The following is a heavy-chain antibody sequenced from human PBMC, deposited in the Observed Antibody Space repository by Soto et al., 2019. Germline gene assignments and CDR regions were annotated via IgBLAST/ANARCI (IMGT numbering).Heavy chain of an antibody. D-gene: IGHD2-15*01. J-gene: IGHJ6*02. Sequence: ASVKVSCKASGYTFTSYAMHWVRQAPGQRLELMGWINAGNGNTKYSQKFQGRVTITRDTSASTAYMELSSLRSEDTAVYYCAREDPYCSGGSCYKLKAGMDVWGQGTTVTVYS. V-gene: IGHV1-3*01. CDR3: AREDPYCSGGSCYKLKAGMDV. CDR2: INAGNGNT. CDR1: GYTFTSYA.